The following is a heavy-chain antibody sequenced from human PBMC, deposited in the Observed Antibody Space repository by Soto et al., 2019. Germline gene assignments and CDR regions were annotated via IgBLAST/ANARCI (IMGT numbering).Heavy chain of an antibody. V-gene: IGHV1-18*01. CDR2: ISAYNGNT. CDR3: ARSSLSIAVAGPFDY. CDR1: GYSFTSFA. Sequence: QVQLVQSGAEVKKPGVSVKVSCKASGYSFTSFAVAWVRHAPGQGLEWMGWISAYNGNTNYAQKLQGRVTMTTDTSTSTAYMELRSLRSDDTAVYYCARSSLSIAVAGPFDYWGQGTLVTVSS. J-gene: IGHJ4*02. D-gene: IGHD6-19*01.